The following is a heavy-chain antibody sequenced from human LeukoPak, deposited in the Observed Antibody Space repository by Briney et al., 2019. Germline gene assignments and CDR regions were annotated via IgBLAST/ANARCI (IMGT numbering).Heavy chain of an antibody. CDR2: INPNSGGT. D-gene: IGHD6-19*01. CDR1: GYTFTGYY. Sequence: ASVKVSCKASGYTFTGYYMHWVRQAPGQGLEWMGWINPNSGGTNYAQKFQGRVTMTRDTSISTAYMELSSLRSEDTAAYYCARTFAYSSGSDALDIWGQGTMVTVSS. CDR3: ARTFAYSSGSDALDI. V-gene: IGHV1-2*02. J-gene: IGHJ3*02.